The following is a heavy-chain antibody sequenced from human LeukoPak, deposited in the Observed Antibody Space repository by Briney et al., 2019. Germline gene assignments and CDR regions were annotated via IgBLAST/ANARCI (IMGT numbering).Heavy chain of an antibody. D-gene: IGHD2-2*02. J-gene: IGHJ4*02. V-gene: IGHV3-48*03. Sequence: PGGSLRLSCAASGFTFSSYEMNWVRQAPGKWLEWVSYISSSGSTIYYADSVKGRFTISRDNAKNSLYLQMNSLRAEDTAVYYCASLCSTSCYSSSDYWGQGTLVTVSS. CDR3: ASLCSTSCYSSSDY. CDR2: ISSSGSTI. CDR1: GFTFSSYE.